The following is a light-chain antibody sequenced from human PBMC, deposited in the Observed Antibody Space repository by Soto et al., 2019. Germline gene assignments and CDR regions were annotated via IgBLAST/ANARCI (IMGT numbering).Light chain of an antibody. CDR3: QQYTSYPWT. V-gene: IGKV1-5*03. J-gene: IGKJ1*01. Sequence: DIQMTQSPSTLSGSVGDRVTITGRASQTISSWLAWYQQKPGKAPKLLIYKASTLKSGVPSRFSGSGSGTEFTLTISSLQPDDFATYYCQQYTSYPWTFGQGTKVDIK. CDR1: QTISSW. CDR2: KAS.